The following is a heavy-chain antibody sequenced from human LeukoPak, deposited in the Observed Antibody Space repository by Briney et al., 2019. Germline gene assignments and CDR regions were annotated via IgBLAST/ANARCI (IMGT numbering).Heavy chain of an antibody. D-gene: IGHD5-24*01. CDR2: ISSSSSYV. J-gene: IGHJ4*02. CDR1: GFTFSSYS. V-gene: IGHV3-21*01. Sequence: GGSLRLSCAASGFTFSSYSMNWVRQAPGKGLGWVSSISSSSSYVYYADSVKGRFTISRDNAKNSLYLQMNSLRAEDTAVYYCARDRQRWLQLRPLGRTFDYWGQGTLVTVSS. CDR3: ARDRQRWLQLRPLGRTFDY.